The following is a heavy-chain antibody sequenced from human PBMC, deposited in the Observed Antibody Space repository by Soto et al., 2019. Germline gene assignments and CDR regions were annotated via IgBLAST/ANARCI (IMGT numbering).Heavy chain of an antibody. D-gene: IGHD2-8*01. J-gene: IGHJ4*02. Sequence: GASVKVSCKASGYTFTSDYMHWVRQAPGQGLEWMGIINPSGGSTIRQKFQGRVTMTRDTSTSTVYMELISLRAEDTAVYYCARSGQYGTNGHYSRQTPGAYFDYWGQGTLVTVSS. V-gene: IGHV1-46*01. CDR3: ARSGQYGTNGHYSRQTPGAYFDY. CDR1: GYTFTSDY. CDR2: INPSGGST.